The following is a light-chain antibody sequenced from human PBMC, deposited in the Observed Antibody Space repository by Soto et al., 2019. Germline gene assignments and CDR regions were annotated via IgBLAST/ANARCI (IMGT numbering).Light chain of an antibody. CDR3: HQYNNWPPWT. CDR2: DAS. CDR1: QSVRTS. J-gene: IGKJ1*01. Sequence: EVGLPQSPATLSVSTGERVTLSCRASQSVRTSLAWYQQKPGQAPRLVIYDASIRVAGVPPRFSGSGSGTEFTLTISSLQSEDFAVYHCHQYNNWPPWTFGQGTKVDIK. V-gene: IGKV3-15*01.